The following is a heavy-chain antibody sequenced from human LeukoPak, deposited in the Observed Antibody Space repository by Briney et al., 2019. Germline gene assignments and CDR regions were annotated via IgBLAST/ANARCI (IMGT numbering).Heavy chain of an antibody. Sequence: GGSLTLSCAASGFTFSSYSVNWVRQAPGKGLEWVSSISSSSSYIYYAVSVKGRFTISRDNAKNSLYLQMNRLRAEGTAVYYCARELGSTAMSDYWGQGTLVTVSS. CDR1: GFTFSSYS. V-gene: IGHV3-21*01. CDR3: ARELGSTAMSDY. CDR2: ISSSSSYI. J-gene: IGHJ4*02. D-gene: IGHD5-18*01.